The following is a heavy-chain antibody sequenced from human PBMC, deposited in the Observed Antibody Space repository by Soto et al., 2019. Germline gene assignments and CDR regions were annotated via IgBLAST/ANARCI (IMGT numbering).Heavy chain of an antibody. CDR1: GFTVSNNY. D-gene: IGHD6-25*01. CDR3: ARDRSDSSRADAFDV. Sequence: PGGSLRLYCAVSGFTVSNNYMSWVRQAPGKGLEWVAVIYRGVSTHYADSVKGRFTISRDDSKNTIYLQMNSLRAEDTAVYYCARDRSDSSRADAFDVWGQGTMVTVSS. CDR2: IYRGVST. J-gene: IGHJ3*01. V-gene: IGHV3-53*01.